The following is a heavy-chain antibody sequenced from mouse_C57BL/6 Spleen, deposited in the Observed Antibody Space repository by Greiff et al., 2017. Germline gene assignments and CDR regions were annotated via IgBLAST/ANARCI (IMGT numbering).Heavy chain of an antibody. CDR1: GYSITSGYY. CDR3: ARGKGSQLVYFDY. CDR2: ISYDGSN. Sequence: EVKLQESGPGLVKPSQSLSLTCSVTGYSITSGYYWNWIRQFPGNKLEWMGYISYDGSNNYNPSLKNRISITRDTSKNQFFLKLNSVTTEDTATYYCARGKGSQLVYFDYWGQGTTLTVSS. V-gene: IGHV3-6*01. J-gene: IGHJ2*01.